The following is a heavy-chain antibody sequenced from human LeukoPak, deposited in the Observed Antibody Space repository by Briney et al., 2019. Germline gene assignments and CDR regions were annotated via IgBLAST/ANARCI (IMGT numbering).Heavy chain of an antibody. CDR1: GFTFSNAW. CDR2: IKSKTDGGTT. CDR3: TTERLKYYYGMDV. J-gene: IGHJ6*02. Sequence: GGSLRLSCAASGFTFSNAWMSWVRQAPGKGLEWVGRIKSKTDGGTTDYAAPVKGRFTISGDDSKNTLYLQMNSLKTEDTAVYYCTTERLKYYYGMDVWGQGTTVTVSS. D-gene: IGHD6-25*01. V-gene: IGHV3-15*01.